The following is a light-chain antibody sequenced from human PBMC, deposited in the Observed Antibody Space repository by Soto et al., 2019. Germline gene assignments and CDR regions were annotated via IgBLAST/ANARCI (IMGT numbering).Light chain of an antibody. CDR2: DVS. V-gene: IGLV2-14*03. CDR1: SSDIGAYNY. J-gene: IGLJ2*01. CDR3: SSFTSSSTLVA. Sequence: QSVLTQPASVSGSPGQSITISCTGTSSDIGAYNYVSWYQQLPGKAPKLMIYDVSNRPSGVSNRFSGSKSGNTASLTISGLQAEDEADYYCSSFTSSSTLVAFGGGTKVTVL.